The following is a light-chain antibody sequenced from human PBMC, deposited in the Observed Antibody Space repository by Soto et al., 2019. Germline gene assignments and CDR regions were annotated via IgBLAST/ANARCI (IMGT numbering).Light chain of an antibody. CDR2: GAS. CDR1: QSVSSSY. Sequence: EIVLTQSPGTLSLSPGERANLSCRASQSVSSSYLGWYQQKPGQAPRLLIYGASSRAAGIPDRFSGSGSGTDFTLTISRLEPEDFAVYYCQQYGSSTWTFGQGTKVEVK. V-gene: IGKV3-20*01. CDR3: QQYGSSTWT. J-gene: IGKJ1*01.